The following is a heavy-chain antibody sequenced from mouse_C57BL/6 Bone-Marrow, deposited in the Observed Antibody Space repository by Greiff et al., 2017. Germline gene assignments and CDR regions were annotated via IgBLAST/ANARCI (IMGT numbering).Heavy chain of an antibody. D-gene: IGHD1-1*01. Sequence: VQLQQSGPELVKPGASVKMSCKASGYTFTDYNMHWVKQSHGKSLEWIGYINPNNGGTSYNQKFKGKATLTVNKSSSTAYMELRSLTSEDSAVYYCAITTVVDWYFDVWGTGTTVTVSS. CDR3: AITTVVDWYFDV. V-gene: IGHV1-22*01. J-gene: IGHJ1*03. CDR2: INPNNGGT. CDR1: GYTFTDYN.